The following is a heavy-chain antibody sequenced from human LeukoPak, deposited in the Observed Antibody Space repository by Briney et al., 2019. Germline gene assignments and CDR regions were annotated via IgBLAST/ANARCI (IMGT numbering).Heavy chain of an antibody. CDR3: ARDEINMVRGVITDTFYYYMGV. D-gene: IGHD3-10*01. J-gene: IGHJ6*03. CDR2: INHSGST. CDR1: GGSFSGYY. V-gene: IGHV4-34*01. Sequence: GGSFSGYYWSWIRQPPGKGLEWIWEINHSGSTNYNPSLKSRVTISVDTSKNQFSLKLSSVTAADTAIYYCARDEINMVRGVITDTFYYYMGVWGKGTTVTISS.